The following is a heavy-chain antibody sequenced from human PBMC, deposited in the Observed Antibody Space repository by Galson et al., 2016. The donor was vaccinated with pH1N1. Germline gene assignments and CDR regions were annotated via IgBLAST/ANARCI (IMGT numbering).Heavy chain of an antibody. V-gene: IGHV3-23*01. CDR1: GFTFSSYA. D-gene: IGHD2-2*01. CDR2: ISGSGGST. J-gene: IGHJ6*02. Sequence: SLRLSCAASGFTFSSYAMSWVRQAPGKGLEWVSAISGSGGSTYYADSVKGRFTISRDNSKNALYLQMNSLIAEDKAVYYCAKDIVYCSSTSCQYYYYYGMDVWGPGTTVTVAS. CDR3: AKDIVYCSSTSCQYYYYYGMDV.